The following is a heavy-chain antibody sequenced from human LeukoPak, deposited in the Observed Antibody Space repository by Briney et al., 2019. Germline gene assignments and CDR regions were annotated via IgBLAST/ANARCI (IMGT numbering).Heavy chain of an antibody. Sequence: GGSLRLSYAASGFSFSRYSVNWVRQAPGKGLEWVSFIGSSSRYIYYADSVKGRFTISRDDAKNSLYLQMNSLRAEDTAVYYCARDVGSGSYSASDYWGQGTLVTVSS. CDR1: GFSFSRYS. CDR3: ARDVGSGSYSASDY. D-gene: IGHD3-10*01. J-gene: IGHJ4*02. CDR2: IGSSSRYI. V-gene: IGHV3-21*01.